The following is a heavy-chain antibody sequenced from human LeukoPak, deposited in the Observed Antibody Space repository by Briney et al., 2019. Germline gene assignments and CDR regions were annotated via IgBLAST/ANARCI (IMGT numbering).Heavy chain of an antibody. D-gene: IGHD3-9*01. Sequence: PGGSLRLSCAASGFTFSSYAMHWVRQAPGKGLEWVAVISYDGSNKYYADSVKGRFTISRDNSKNTLYLQMNSLRAEDTAVYYCAREGGGHYDILTGYYGRGHDLWGRGTLVTVSS. V-gene: IGHV3-30-3*01. CDR3: AREGGGHYDILTGYYGRGHDL. J-gene: IGHJ2*01. CDR2: ISYDGSNK. CDR1: GFTFSSYA.